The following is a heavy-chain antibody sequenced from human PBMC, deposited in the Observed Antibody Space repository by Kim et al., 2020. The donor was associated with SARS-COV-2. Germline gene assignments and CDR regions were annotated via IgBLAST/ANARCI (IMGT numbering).Heavy chain of an antibody. D-gene: IGHD6-6*01. Sequence: YYADSVKGRFTISRDKSKNTLYLQRVSRRAEETGVYYGAREQARPNWFDPWGQGTLVTVSS. J-gene: IGHJ5*02. V-gene: IGHV3-30*01. CDR3: AREQARPNWFDP.